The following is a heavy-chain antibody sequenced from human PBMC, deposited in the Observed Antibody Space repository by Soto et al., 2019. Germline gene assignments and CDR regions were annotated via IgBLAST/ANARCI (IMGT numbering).Heavy chain of an antibody. D-gene: IGHD3-3*01. CDR2: IRSKGNNYAT. Sequence: EVQLVESGGGLVQPGGSLKLSCAASGFTFSGSAMLWVRQASGKGLEWVGRIRSKGNNYATAYGASLKGRFTISRDDSKNTAYLQMNSLNTEDTAVYYCSRQASDFWSGKPQYYMDVWGKGTTVTVSS. J-gene: IGHJ6*03. CDR1: GFTFSGSA. CDR3: SRQASDFWSGKPQYYMDV. V-gene: IGHV3-73*01.